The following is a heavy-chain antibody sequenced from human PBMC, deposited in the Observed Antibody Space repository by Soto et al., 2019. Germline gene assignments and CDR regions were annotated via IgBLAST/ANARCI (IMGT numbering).Heavy chain of an antibody. J-gene: IGHJ4*02. V-gene: IGHV4-59*11. CDR1: GAAIDSHD. D-gene: IGHD2-15*01. CDR2: VFYSGST. CDR3: ARSFRVPVDDFAS. Sequence: QVQLQESGPGLVKPSATLSLTCTVSGAAIDSHDWRWIRQPPGKGLEWIGQVFYSGSTNYNPSLQSRVTISINTSTKQFSLKLTSVSAADTAVYYCARSFRVPVDDFASWGQGTLVTVSS.